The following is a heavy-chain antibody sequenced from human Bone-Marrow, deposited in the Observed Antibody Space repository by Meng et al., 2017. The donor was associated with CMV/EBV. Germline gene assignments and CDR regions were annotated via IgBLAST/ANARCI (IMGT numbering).Heavy chain of an antibody. J-gene: IGHJ3*02. CDR1: GGSISSSSYY. V-gene: IGHV4-39*01. CDR3: ARPGWRGPKRSNPNDVAFDI. CDR2: IYYSGST. Sequence: SETLSLTCTVSGGSISSSSYYWDWIRQPPGKGLEWIGSIYYSGSTYYNPSLKSRVTISVDTSKNQFSLKLSSVTAADTAVYYCARPGWRGPKRSNPNDVAFDIWGQGKMVNFSS. D-gene: IGHD1-1*01.